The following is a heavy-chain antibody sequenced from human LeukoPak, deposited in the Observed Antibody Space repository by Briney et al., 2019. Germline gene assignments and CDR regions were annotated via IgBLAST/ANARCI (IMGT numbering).Heavy chain of an antibody. CDR2: IGGDGIA. D-gene: IGHD3-9*01. J-gene: IGHJ5*02. V-gene: IGHV3-69-1*01. Sequence: PGGSLRLSCVASGFTFTDHPMNWVRQAPGKGLEWISYIGGDGIAFYADSVKGRFTISRDNAKNSLYLQMNSLRAEDTAVYYCVRMYYDILTGYSSWFDPWGQGTLVTVSS. CDR1: GFTFTDHP. CDR3: VRMYYDILTGYSSWFDP.